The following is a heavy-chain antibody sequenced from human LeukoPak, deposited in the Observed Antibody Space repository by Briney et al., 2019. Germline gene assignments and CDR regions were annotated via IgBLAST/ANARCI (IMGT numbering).Heavy chain of an antibody. CDR2: INSDGSSI. CDR1: GFTFSSHW. D-gene: IGHD5-18*01. CDR3: ARARGYSYGPNLKDDAFDI. Sequence: PGGSLRLSCAASGFTFSSHWMHWVRQAPGKGLVWVSRINSDGSSISYADSVKGRFTISRDNAKNTLYLQMNSLRAEDTAVYYCARARGYSYGPNLKDDAFDIWGQGTMVTVSS. V-gene: IGHV3-74*01. J-gene: IGHJ3*02.